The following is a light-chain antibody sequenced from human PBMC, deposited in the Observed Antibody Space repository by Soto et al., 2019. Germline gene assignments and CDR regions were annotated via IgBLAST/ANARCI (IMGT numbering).Light chain of an antibody. V-gene: IGLV2-8*01. CDR2: EVS. J-gene: IGLJ1*01. Sequence: QSARTQPPSASVSPGQSVTISCTGTSSDVGGYNYVSWYQQHPGKAPKLMIYEVSKRPSGVPDRFSGSKSGNTASLTVSGLQPEDEADYYCSSYAGSNKSVFGTGTKVTVL. CDR3: SSYAGSNKSV. CDR1: SSDVGGYNY.